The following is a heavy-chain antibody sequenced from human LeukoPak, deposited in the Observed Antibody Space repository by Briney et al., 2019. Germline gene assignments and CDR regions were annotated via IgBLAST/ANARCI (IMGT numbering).Heavy chain of an antibody. CDR1: GFSFSSYA. V-gene: IGHV3-23*01. D-gene: IGHD3-22*01. CDR3: AKSPPPYYYDSSGYETVGGTLFDY. Sequence: GGSLRLSCAASGFSFSSYAMSWVRPAPGKGLEWVSAISGSGGSPYYADPVKGQFTISKANSKITLYLKMTSLRAEDTAVYYCAKSPPPYYYDSSGYETVGGTLFDYWGQGTLVTVSS. CDR2: ISGSGGSP. J-gene: IGHJ4*02.